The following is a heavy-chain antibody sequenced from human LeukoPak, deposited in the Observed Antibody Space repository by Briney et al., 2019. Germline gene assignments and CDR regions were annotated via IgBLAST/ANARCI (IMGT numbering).Heavy chain of an antibody. J-gene: IGHJ4*02. V-gene: IGHV3-21*01. Sequence: GGSLRLSCVASGFTFKSHWMSWIRQAPGRGLEWVSSISSSSSYIYYADSVKGRFTISRDNAKNSLYLQMNSLRAEDTAVYYCARAPWGGSFYYFDYWGQGTLVTVSS. D-gene: IGHD1-26*01. CDR3: ARAPWGGSFYYFDY. CDR1: GFTFKSHW. CDR2: ISSSSSYI.